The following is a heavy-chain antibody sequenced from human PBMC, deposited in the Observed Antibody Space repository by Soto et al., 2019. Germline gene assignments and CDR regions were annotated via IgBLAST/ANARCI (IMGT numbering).Heavy chain of an antibody. CDR2: INYSGST. V-gene: IGHV4-39*01. J-gene: IGHJ4*02. D-gene: IGHD3-16*01. Sequence: XETLSLTCTVSGGSIGSTSYYWGWIRQPPGKGLEWIGSINYSGSTYFNPSLKSRVTIFIDTSKNQFSLKLTSVTAADTAVYYCARNRGAGGRYYFDYWGQGTLVTVSS. CDR1: GGSIGSTSYY. CDR3: ARNRGAGGRYYFDY.